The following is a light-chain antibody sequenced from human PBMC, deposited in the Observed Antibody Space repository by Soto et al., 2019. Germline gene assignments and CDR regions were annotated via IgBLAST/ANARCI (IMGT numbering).Light chain of an antibody. V-gene: IGKV1-39*01. CDR2: TAS. Sequence: DIQMTQSPSTLSASVGDRVIITCRASQSISSYLNWYQQKPGKAPKLLIYTASSLQSGVPSRFSGSGSGTDFTLTISSLQPEDFATYYCQQSYSTPPSFGQGTTVDIK. CDR3: QQSYSTPPS. J-gene: IGKJ1*01. CDR1: QSISSY.